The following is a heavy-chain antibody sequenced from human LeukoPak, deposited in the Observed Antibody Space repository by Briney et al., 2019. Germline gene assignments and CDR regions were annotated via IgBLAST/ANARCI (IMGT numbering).Heavy chain of an antibody. D-gene: IGHD3-10*01. CDR1: GYTFSGTGWY. Sequence: DSVKVSCKASGYTFSGTGWYLYWLRQAPGQGLECMGWIYPYTGATHYAQKFQGRVAMTRDTSISTAYMELGRLRPDDTAVYYCARDGPAQMVDFDYWGQGTLVTVSS. CDR3: ARDGPAQMVDFDY. V-gene: IGHV1-2*02. J-gene: IGHJ4*02. CDR2: IYPYTGAT.